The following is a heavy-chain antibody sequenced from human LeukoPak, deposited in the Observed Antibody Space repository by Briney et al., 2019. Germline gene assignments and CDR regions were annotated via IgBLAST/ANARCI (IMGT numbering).Heavy chain of an antibody. CDR1: GYTFTIYG. CDR2: ISAYNGNT. J-gene: IGHJ4*02. CDR3: ARVESYYDSSGPAGY. D-gene: IGHD3-22*01. Sequence: GASVTVSCKASGYTFTIYGISWVRQAPGQGLEWMGWISAYNGNTNYAQRLQGRVTMTTDTSTSTAYMELRSLRSDDTAVYYCARVESYYDSSGPAGYWGQGTLVTVSS. V-gene: IGHV1-18*01.